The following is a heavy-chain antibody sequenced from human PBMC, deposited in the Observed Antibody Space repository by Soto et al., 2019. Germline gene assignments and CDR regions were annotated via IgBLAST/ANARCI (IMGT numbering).Heavy chain of an antibody. D-gene: IGHD1-7*01. Sequence: GGSLRLSCAASGFTFSSYGMTWFRQAPGKGLEWVSFSSATGAGTYYADSVKGRFTISRDNSKNTLYLQMTSLRADDTAVYYCAKDRRAGGNYGFYSDFWGQGXLVTVYS. V-gene: IGHV3-23*01. CDR3: AKDRRAGGNYGFYSDF. CDR1: GFTFSSYG. CDR2: SSATGAGT. J-gene: IGHJ4*02.